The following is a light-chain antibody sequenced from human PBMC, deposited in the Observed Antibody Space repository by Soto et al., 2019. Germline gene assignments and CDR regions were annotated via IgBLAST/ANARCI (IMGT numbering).Light chain of an antibody. J-gene: IGKJ2*01. V-gene: IGKV4-1*01. CDR2: WAS. CDR3: QQYYSTPPKT. Sequence: DIVMTQSPDSLAVSLGERATINCKSSQSVLYSSNNKNYLAWYQQKPGQPPKLLIYWASTLESGVPDRFSGSGSGTDFTLTISSLQAEDVAVYYCQQYYSTPPKTFGQGTKLEIK. CDR1: QSVLYSSNNKNY.